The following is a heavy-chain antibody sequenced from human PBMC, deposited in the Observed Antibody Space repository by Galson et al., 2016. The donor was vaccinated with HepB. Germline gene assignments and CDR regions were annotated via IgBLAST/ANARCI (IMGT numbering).Heavy chain of an antibody. CDR1: GFSLSNAGMG. D-gene: IGHD5-18*01. V-gene: IGHV2-26*01. Sequence: PALVTPTQTLTLTCTVSGFSLSNAGMGVSWIRQPPGKALEWLAHIFSNDEKSFTTSLKSRLTISKDTSKSQVVLTMTNMDPVDTATYYCARIRWEYSYVGGAYHGMDVWGQGTTVTVSS. J-gene: IGHJ6*02. CDR3: ARIRWEYSYVGGAYHGMDV. CDR2: IFSNDEK.